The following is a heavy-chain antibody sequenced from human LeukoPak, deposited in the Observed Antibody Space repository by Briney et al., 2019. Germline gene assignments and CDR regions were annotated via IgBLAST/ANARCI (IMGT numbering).Heavy chain of an antibody. CDR3: AKDRYYYGSGSYSPFDY. CDR2: ISGSGGST. Sequence: GGSLRLSCAASGSTFSSYAMSWVRQAPGKGLEWVSAISGSGGSTYYADSVKGRFTISRDNSKNTLYLQMNSLRAEDAALYYCAKDRYYYGSGSYSPFDYWGQGTLVTVSS. CDR1: GSTFSSYA. D-gene: IGHD3-10*01. J-gene: IGHJ4*02. V-gene: IGHV3-23*01.